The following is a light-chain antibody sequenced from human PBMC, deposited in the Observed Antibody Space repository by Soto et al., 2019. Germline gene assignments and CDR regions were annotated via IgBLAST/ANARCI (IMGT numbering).Light chain of an antibody. J-gene: IGLJ2*01. V-gene: IGLV2-8*01. CDR3: STYAGSKNVV. CDR1: SSDVGGYNY. Sequence: QSVLTQPPSASGSPGQSVTISCTGTSSDVGGYNYVSWYQQHPGKAPKLMIYEVSKRPSGVPDRFSGSKSGNTASLTVSGLQAEDEADYYCSTYAGSKNVVCGGGNNLTVL. CDR2: EVS.